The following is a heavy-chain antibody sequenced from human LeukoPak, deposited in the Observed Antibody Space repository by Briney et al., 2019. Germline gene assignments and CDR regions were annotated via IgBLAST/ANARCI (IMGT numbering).Heavy chain of an antibody. CDR1: GGSISSYY. Sequence: PSETLSLTCIVSGGSISSYYWSWIRQPPGKGLEWIGYIYYSGSTNYNPSLKSRVTISVDTSKNQFSLKLSSVTAADTAVYYCARAGSGGLTNYYYGMDVWGQGTTVTVSS. V-gene: IGHV4-59*01. J-gene: IGHJ6*02. CDR2: IYYSGST. D-gene: IGHD2-15*01. CDR3: ARAGSGGLTNYYYGMDV.